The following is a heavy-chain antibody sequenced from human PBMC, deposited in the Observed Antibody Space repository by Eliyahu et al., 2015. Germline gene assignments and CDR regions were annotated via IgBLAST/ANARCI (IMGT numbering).Heavy chain of an antibody. CDR2: LWYDGGNK. D-gene: IGHD1-26*01. J-gene: IGHJ4*02. CDR3: TRDVNAVGTTENYFDY. Sequence: QVQLVESGGGVVQPGRSLRLSCPASGFTFSSYGMHWVRQTPGKGLGWVAALWYDGGNKYYADSVKGRFTISRDNSKNTLYLQMNSLRAEDTAVYFCTRDVNAVGTTENYFDYWGQGTLVTVSS. V-gene: IGHV3-33*01. CDR1: GFTFSSYG.